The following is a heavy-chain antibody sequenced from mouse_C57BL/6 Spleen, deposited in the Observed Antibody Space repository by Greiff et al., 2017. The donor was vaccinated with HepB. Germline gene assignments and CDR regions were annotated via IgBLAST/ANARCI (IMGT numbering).Heavy chain of an antibody. J-gene: IGHJ4*01. V-gene: IGHV5-16*01. Sequence: EVMLVESEGGLVQPGSSMKLSCTASGFTFSDYYMAWVRQVPEKGLEWVANINYDGSSTYYLDSLKSRFIISRDNAKNILYLQMSSLKSEDTATYYCARETTVVGDAMDYWGQGTSVTVSS. D-gene: IGHD1-1*01. CDR1: GFTFSDYY. CDR3: ARETTVVGDAMDY. CDR2: INYDGSST.